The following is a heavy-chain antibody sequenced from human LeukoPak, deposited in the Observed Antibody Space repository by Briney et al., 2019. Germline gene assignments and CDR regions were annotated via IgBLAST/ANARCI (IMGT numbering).Heavy chain of an antibody. CDR3: ARDHQGYCSSTSCHGWFDP. CDR1: GDSISSDDYY. Sequence: SETLSLTCTVSGDSISSDDYYWSWIRQTPGKGLEWIGYIYYSGSTYYNPSLKSRVTISVDTSKNQFSLKLSSVTAADTAVYYCARDHQGYCSSTSCHGWFDPWGQGTLVTASS. V-gene: IGHV4-30-4*01. J-gene: IGHJ5*02. D-gene: IGHD2-2*01. CDR2: IYYSGST.